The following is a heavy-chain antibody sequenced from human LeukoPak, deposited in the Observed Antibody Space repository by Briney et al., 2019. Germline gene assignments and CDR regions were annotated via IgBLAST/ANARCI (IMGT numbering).Heavy chain of an antibody. CDR2: IYYSGST. Sequence: KPSETLSLTCTVSGGSVNSGSYYWNWIRQPPGKGLEWIGYIYYSGSTNYNPSLKSRVTISVDTSKNQFSLKLSSVTAADTAVYYCARVQYSSSWYGEFDPWGQGTLVTVSS. V-gene: IGHV4-61*01. CDR3: ARVQYSSSWYGEFDP. J-gene: IGHJ5*02. CDR1: GGSVNSGSYY. D-gene: IGHD6-13*01.